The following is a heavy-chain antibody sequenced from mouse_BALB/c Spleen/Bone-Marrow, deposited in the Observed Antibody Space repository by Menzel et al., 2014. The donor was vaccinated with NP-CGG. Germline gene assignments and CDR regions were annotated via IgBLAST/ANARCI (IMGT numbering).Heavy chain of an antibody. CDR3: ARDVGYGNYFVY. D-gene: IGHD2-10*02. Sequence: DVILVESGGGLVQPGDSLRLSCATSGFTFSDLYMEWVRQPPGKRLEWIAASRNKAKYYTTEYSASVKGRFIVSRDTSQSVLYLQMSALRAEDTAIYYCARDVGYGNYFVYWGQGTLVTVSA. CDR2: SRNKAKYYTT. CDR1: GFTFSDLY. J-gene: IGHJ3*01. V-gene: IGHV7-1*02.